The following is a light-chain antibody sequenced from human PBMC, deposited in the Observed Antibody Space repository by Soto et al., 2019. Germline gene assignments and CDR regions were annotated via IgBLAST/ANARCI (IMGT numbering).Light chain of an antibody. V-gene: IGKV1-5*03. J-gene: IGKJ1*01. CDR1: QSIRSW. CDR3: QQYNNYSET. Sequence: DIQMTQSPSTLSASVGDRVTITCRASQSIRSWLAWYQQKPGKAPKLLIYKASSLESGSPSRFRWSGFGTEFTLTICSLQPDYFATYFCQQYNNYSETVGQGTKVDSK. CDR2: KAS.